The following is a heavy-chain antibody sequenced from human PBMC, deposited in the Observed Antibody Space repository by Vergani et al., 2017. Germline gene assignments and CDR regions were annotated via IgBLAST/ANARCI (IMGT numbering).Heavy chain of an antibody. D-gene: IGHD6-13*01. CDR2: IIPIFGTA. CDR3: ARDRDSSSHLDY. V-gene: IGHV1-69*01. J-gene: IGHJ4*02. Sequence: QVQLVQSGAEVKKPGSSVKVSCTASGGPFSSYAISWVRQAPGQGLEWMGGIIPIFGTANYAQKFQGRVTITADESTSTAYMELSSLRSEDTAVYYCARDRDSSSHLDYWGQGTLVTVSS. CDR1: GGPFSSYA.